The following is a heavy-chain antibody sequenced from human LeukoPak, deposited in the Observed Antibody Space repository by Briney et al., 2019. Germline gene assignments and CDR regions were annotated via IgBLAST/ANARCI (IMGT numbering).Heavy chain of an antibody. J-gene: IGHJ4*02. CDR2: ISGSGGST. CDR3: AKQLGTAMVIGIPDY. Sequence: GGSLRLSCVVSGITLSNYGMSWVRQAPGKGLEWVSAISGSGGSTYYADSVKGRFTISRDNSKNTLYLQMNSLRAEDTAVYYCAKQLGTAMVIGIPDYWGQGTLVTVSS. V-gene: IGHV3-23*01. D-gene: IGHD5-18*01. CDR1: GITLSNYG.